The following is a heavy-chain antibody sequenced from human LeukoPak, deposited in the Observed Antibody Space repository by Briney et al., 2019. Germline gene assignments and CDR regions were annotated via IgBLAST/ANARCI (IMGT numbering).Heavy chain of an antibody. CDR2: IYYSGST. CDR3: ARDGAHKNHYDSYYYMDV. CDR1: SGSISSGSYY. Sequence: SETLSLTCTVSSGSISSGSYYWSWIRQPPGKGLEWIGYIYYSGSTNYNPSLKSRVTISLDTSKNQFSLKLSSVTAADKAVYYCARDGAHKNHYDSYYYMDVWGKGTTVTVSS. V-gene: IGHV4-61*01. J-gene: IGHJ6*03. D-gene: IGHD3-16*01.